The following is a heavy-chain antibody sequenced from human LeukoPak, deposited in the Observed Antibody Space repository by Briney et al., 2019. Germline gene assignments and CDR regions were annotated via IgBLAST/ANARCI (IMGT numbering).Heavy chain of an antibody. D-gene: IGHD3-10*01. V-gene: IGHV4-39*07. CDR1: GGSLSTSNYY. CDR3: AKSNGYGLVDI. Sequence: SETLSLICSVSGGSLSTSNYYCGWIRQPPGKGLEWVGNIFYSGSTYYSPSLRSQDTNSLVTSRNQLSLKLTSVTAADTAVYYCAKSNGYGLVDIWGQGTMVTVSS. J-gene: IGHJ3*02. CDR2: IFYSGST.